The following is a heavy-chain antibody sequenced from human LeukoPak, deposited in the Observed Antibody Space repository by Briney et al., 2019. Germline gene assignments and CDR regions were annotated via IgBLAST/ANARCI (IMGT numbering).Heavy chain of an antibody. J-gene: IGHJ4*02. D-gene: IGHD3-3*01. CDR2: IKLDGSEK. V-gene: IGHV3-7*01. CDR3: ARDGLEDDFWSGPYPPYFDY. Sequence: QPGGSLRLSCAASGFTFSSYWMSWVRQAPGKGLEWVANIKLDGSEKYYVDSVKGRFTISRDNAKNSLYLQMNSLRAEDTAVYYCARDGLEDDFWSGPYPPYFDYWGQGTLVTVSS. CDR1: GFTFSSYW.